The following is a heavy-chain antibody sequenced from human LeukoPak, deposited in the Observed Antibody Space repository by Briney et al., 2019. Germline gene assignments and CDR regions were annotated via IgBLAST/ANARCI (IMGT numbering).Heavy chain of an antibody. V-gene: IGHV4-59*01. CDR3: ARERRYDILTGYYDY. D-gene: IGHD3-9*01. Sequence: SETLSLTCTVSGGSISSYYWSWIRPPPGKGLEWIGYIYYSGSTNYNPSLKSRVTISVDTSKNQFSLKLSSVTAADTAVYYCARERRYDILTGYYDYWGQGTLVTVSS. CDR1: GGSISSYY. CDR2: IYYSGST. J-gene: IGHJ4*02.